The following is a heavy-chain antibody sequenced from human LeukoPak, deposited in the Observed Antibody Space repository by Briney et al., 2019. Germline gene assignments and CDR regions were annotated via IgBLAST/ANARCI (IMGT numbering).Heavy chain of an antibody. CDR1: GFTFSSYA. J-gene: IGHJ4*02. D-gene: IGHD6-13*01. CDR3: ARAGIAAGLFDY. Sequence: GGSLRLSCAASGFTFSSYAMHWVRQAPGKGLEWVAVISYDGSNKYYADSVKGRFTISRDNSKNTLYLQMNSLRAEDTAVYHCARAGIAAGLFDYWGQGTLVTVSS. V-gene: IGHV3-30*04. CDR2: ISYDGSNK.